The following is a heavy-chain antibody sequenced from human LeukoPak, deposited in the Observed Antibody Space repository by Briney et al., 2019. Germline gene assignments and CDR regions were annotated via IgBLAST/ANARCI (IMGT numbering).Heavy chain of an antibody. J-gene: IGHJ4*02. V-gene: IGHV4-4*02. D-gene: IGHD1-26*01. CDR3: ARVESGSYEAD. CDR1: GFTVSSNY. CDR2: IYHSGST. Sequence: GSLRLSCAASGFTVSSNYMSWVRQAPGKGLEWIGEIYHSGSTNYNPSLKSRVTISVDKSKNQFSLKLSSVTAADTAVYYCARVESGSYEADWGQGTLVTVSS.